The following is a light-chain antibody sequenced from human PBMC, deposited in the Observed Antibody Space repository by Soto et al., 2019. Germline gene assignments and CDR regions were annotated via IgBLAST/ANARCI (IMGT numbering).Light chain of an antibody. Sequence: EIVLTQSPVTLSLSPGERATLSCRASQSVSRSLAWCQQKPGQAPRLLVYDASNRATGIPARFSGSGSGTDFTLTITRLEPEDFAVYYCHYGNSPPWTFGQGTKVDIK. CDR2: DAS. V-gene: IGKV3-11*01. CDR3: HYGNSPPWT. CDR1: QSVSRS. J-gene: IGKJ1*01.